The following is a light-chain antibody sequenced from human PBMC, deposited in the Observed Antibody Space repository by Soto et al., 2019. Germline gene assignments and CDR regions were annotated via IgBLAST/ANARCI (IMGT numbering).Light chain of an antibody. V-gene: IGKV1-27*01. CDR2: AAS. CDR1: RGIYTH. Sequence: DIPMTQSPSSLSASVGDRVTITCRASRGIYTHLAWYQQKPGNAPKLLIYAASTLQSGVPSRFSASGSGTDFILTISALQPDDVGTYFCHTYDKAPWTFGPGTRG. CDR3: HTYDKAPWT. J-gene: IGKJ1*01.